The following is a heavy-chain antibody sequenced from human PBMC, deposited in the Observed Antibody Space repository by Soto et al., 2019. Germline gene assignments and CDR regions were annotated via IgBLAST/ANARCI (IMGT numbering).Heavy chain of an antibody. CDR1: GFTFSSYG. V-gene: IGHV3-30*18. CDR3: ANDGDYVAFDY. D-gene: IGHD4-17*01. Sequence: QVQLVESGGGVVQPGRSLRLSCAASGFTFSSYGMHWVRQAPGKGLEWVAVISYDGSNKYYADSVKGRFTISRDNSKNTLYLQMNSLRAEDTAVYSCANDGDYVAFDYWGQGTLVTVSS. CDR2: ISYDGSNK. J-gene: IGHJ4*02.